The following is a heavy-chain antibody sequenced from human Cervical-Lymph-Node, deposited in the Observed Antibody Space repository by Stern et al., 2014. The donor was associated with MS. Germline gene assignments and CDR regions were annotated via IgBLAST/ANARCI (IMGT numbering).Heavy chain of an antibody. D-gene: IGHD4-17*01. J-gene: IGHJ4*02. V-gene: IGHV3-64*01. CDR3: AREDDGDGFDY. CDR1: GFTFSSYA. CDR2: IVNNGGIT. Sequence: EVQLLESGGGLVQPGGSLRLSCAASGFTFSSYAMHWVRQAPGKGLEYVSAIVNNGGITYYANSVKGRFTVSRDNSKNTLYLQMDSLRTEDTAVYYCAREDDGDGFDYWGQGTLVTVSS.